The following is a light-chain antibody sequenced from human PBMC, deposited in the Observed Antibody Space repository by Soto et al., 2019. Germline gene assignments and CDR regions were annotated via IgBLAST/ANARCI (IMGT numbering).Light chain of an antibody. CDR3: SSYTSSSTHV. CDR2: DVS. Sequence: QSALTQPASVSGSPGQSITISCTGTSSDVGAYTFVSWYQQHPDKVLKLMIFDVSRRPSGVSDRFSGSKSGNTASLTISGLQPEDEADYYCSSYTSSSTHVFGSGTQLTVL. CDR1: SSDVGAYTF. V-gene: IGLV2-14*03. J-gene: IGLJ7*01.